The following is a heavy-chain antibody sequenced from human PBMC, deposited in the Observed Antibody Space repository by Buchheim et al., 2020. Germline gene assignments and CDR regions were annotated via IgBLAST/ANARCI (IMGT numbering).Heavy chain of an antibody. CDR1: GGSISSGGYY. Sequence: QVQLQESGPGLVKPSQTLSLTCTVSGGSISSGGYYWSWIRQHPGKGLEWIGYIYYSGSPYYNPSLKSRVTISVDTSKNQLSLKLSSVTAADTAVYYCARVATMIVVVRQIPYYYYGMDVWGQGTT. CDR2: IYYSGSP. CDR3: ARVATMIVVVRQIPYYYYGMDV. J-gene: IGHJ6*02. V-gene: IGHV4-31*03. D-gene: IGHD3-22*01.